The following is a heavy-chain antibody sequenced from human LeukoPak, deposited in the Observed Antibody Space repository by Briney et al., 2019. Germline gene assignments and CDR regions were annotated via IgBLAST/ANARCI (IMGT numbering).Heavy chain of an antibody. Sequence: SETLSLTCTVSGGSVTRGSYYWSWIRQPPGKGLGWIGYIYYSGSTNYNPSLKSRATISLDTSKNQFSLKLRSVTAADTAVYYCARDGSPYNWNDSWGQGTLVTVSS. D-gene: IGHD5-12*01. V-gene: IGHV4-61*01. CDR3: ARDGSPYNWNDS. J-gene: IGHJ5*01. CDR1: GGSVTRGSYY. CDR2: IYYSGST.